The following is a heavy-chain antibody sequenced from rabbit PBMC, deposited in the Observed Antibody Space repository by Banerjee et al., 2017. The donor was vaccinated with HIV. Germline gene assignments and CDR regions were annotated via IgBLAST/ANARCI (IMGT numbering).Heavy chain of an antibody. V-gene: IGHV1S45*01. D-gene: IGHD6-1*01. CDR3: ARGYSYGVTGYVYYFNL. CDR1: GIDFSSVYY. Sequence: QQQLEESGGGLVKPGGTLTLTCKASGIDFSSVYYMYWVRQAPGKGLEWIACIYAGISGSTYYASWAKGRFTISKTSSTTVTLQMTSLTAADTATYFCARGYSYGVTGYVYYFNLWGPGTLVTVS. J-gene: IGHJ4*01. CDR2: IYAGISGST.